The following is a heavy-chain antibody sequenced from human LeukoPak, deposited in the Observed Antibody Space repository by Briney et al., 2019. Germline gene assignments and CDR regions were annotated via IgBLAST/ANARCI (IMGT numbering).Heavy chain of an antibody. V-gene: IGHV3-21*01. CDR1: GFTFSSYS. Sequence: GRSLRLSCAASGFTFSSYSMNWVRQAPGKGLEWVSSISSSSSYIYYADSVKGRFTISRDNAKNSLYLQMNSLRAEDTAVYYCARIPRGSYSEVDTDYWGQGTLVTVSS. CDR3: ARIPRGSYSEVDTDY. D-gene: IGHD1-26*01. J-gene: IGHJ4*02. CDR2: ISSSSSYI.